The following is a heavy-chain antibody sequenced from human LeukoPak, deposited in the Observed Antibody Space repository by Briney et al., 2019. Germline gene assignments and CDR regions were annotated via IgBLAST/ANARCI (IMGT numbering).Heavy chain of an antibody. CDR1: SASISTYY. CDR2: IYHSGTS. Sequence: SETLSLTCTVSSASISTYYWSWIRQPPGKGLEWIGYIYHSGTSNYNPSLKSRVTMSVDTSKSQFSLSLSSVTSADTAVYYCARGWGGVSYMDVWGKGATVTVSS. V-gene: IGHV4-59*01. J-gene: IGHJ6*03. D-gene: IGHD7-27*01. CDR3: ARGWGGVSYMDV.